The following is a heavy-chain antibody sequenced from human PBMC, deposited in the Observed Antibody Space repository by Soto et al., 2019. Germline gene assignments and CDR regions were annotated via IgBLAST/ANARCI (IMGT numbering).Heavy chain of an antibody. CDR3: ARGTQTSLWMQLWPRAFDI. Sequence: PGGSLRLSCAASGFTFSSYWMSWVRQAPGKGLEWVANIKQDGSEKYYVDSVKGRFTISRDNAKNSLYLQMNSLRAEDTAVYYCARGTQTSLWMQLWPRAFDIWGQGTMVTVSS. D-gene: IGHD5-18*01. CDR1: GFTFSSYW. J-gene: IGHJ3*02. V-gene: IGHV3-7*01. CDR2: IKQDGSEK.